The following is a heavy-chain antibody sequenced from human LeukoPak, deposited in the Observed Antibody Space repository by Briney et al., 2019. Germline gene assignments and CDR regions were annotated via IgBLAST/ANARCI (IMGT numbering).Heavy chain of an antibody. CDR2: ISYDGSNK. J-gene: IGHJ4*02. Sequence: GRSLRLSCAASGFTFSSYAMHWVRQAPGKGLEWVAVISYDGSNKYCADSVKGRFTISRDNSKNTLYLQMNSLRAEDTAVYYCARDNYYGSGGLDYWGQGTLVTVSS. V-gene: IGHV3-30-3*01. CDR1: GFTFSSYA. D-gene: IGHD3-10*01. CDR3: ARDNYYGSGGLDY.